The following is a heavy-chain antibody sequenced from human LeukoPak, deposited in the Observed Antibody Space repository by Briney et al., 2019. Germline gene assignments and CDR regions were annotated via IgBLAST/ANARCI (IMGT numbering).Heavy chain of an antibody. CDR3: ARDLGYYDSSGYQLVSDAFDI. Sequence: GGSLRLSCAASGFTFSSYSMNWVRQAPGKGLEWVSYISSSSSTIYYADSVKGRFTISRDNAKNSLYLQMNSLRAEDTAVYYWARDLGYYDSSGYQLVSDAFDIWGQGTMVTVSS. CDR2: ISSSSSTI. CDR1: GFTFSSYS. D-gene: IGHD3-22*01. V-gene: IGHV3-48*01. J-gene: IGHJ3*02.